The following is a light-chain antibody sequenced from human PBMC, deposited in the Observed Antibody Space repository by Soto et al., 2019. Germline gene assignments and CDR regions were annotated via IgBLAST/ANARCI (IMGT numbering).Light chain of an antibody. V-gene: IGKV1-5*03. CDR1: QTISYW. CDR3: QQYHSYPLT. J-gene: IGKJ4*01. CDR2: KAS. Sequence: DIQMTQSPSTLSASVGDRVTISCRASQTISYWLAWYQQKPGQVPKLLMYKASSLESGVPSRFSGSGSGTEFTLTISSLQPDDFATYYCQQYHSYPLTFGGGTKVEIK.